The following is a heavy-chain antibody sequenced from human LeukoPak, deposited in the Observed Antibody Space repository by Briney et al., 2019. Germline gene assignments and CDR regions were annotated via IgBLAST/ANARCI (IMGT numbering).Heavy chain of an antibody. Sequence: SGGSLRLSCAASGFTFSSYWMHWFRQAPGKGLVWVSRFNSDGSNTDYADSVKGRFTISRDNFKNTLNLQMNSLRAEDTAVYYCAKDRGVIFDSYFDYWGQGTLVTVSS. V-gene: IGHV3-74*01. J-gene: IGHJ4*02. CDR1: GFTFSSYW. CDR2: FNSDGSNT. CDR3: AKDRGVIFDSYFDY. D-gene: IGHD3/OR15-3a*01.